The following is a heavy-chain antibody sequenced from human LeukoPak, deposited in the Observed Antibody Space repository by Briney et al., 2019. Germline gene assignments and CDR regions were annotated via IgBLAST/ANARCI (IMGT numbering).Heavy chain of an antibody. CDR3: AREDSSGSYFNWFDP. J-gene: IGHJ5*02. CDR2: INPKGGGR. Sequence: GASVKVSCKDSGYNFTGYYMQLVRQAPGLGLEWMAWINPKGGGRNYAQKFRGWVTMTRDNSISTAYMELSRLTSDDTAVYYCAREDSSGSYFNWFDPWGQGTLVTVSS. V-gene: IGHV1-2*04. CDR1: GYNFTGYY. D-gene: IGHD3-10*01.